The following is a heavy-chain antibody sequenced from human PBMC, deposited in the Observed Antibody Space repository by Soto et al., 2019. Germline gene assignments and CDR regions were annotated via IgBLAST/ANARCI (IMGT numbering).Heavy chain of an antibody. V-gene: IGHV1-8*02. Sequence: GASVKVSCKASGGTFSSYAISWVRQAPGQGLEWMGGINPNIGNTSYAQKFQGRVTMTRDTSTSTAYMELSSLRSEDTAVYYCVRVYGEIDYWGQGTLVTVSS. J-gene: IGHJ4*02. CDR3: VRVYGEIDY. CDR2: INPNIGNT. CDR1: GGTFSSYA. D-gene: IGHD4-17*01.